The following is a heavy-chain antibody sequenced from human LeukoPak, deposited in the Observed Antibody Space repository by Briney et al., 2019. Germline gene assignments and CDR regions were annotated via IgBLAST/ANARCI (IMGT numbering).Heavy chain of an antibody. CDR1: GGSSSGYY. Sequence: PSETLSLTCAVYGGSSSGYYWSWIRQPPGKGLEWIGEINHSGSTNYNPSLQSRVTISVDTSKNQFSLKLSSGSAADTAVYYCARGRDVVVPAAIRANTYYCYYYMDVWGKGTTVTVSS. D-gene: IGHD2-2*01. CDR2: INHSGST. J-gene: IGHJ6*03. CDR3: ARGRDVVVPAAIRANTYYCYYYMDV. V-gene: IGHV4-34*01.